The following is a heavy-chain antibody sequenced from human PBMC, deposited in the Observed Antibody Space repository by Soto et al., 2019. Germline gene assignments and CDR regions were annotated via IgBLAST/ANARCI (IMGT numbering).Heavy chain of an antibody. V-gene: IGHV1-18*01. CDR3: AMGTYGSGSYYNGRDFDY. Sequence: QVQLVQSGAEVKKPGASVKVSCKASGYTFTSYGISWVRQAPGQGLEWMGWISAYNGNTNYAQKLQGRVTMTTDTSTSTAYMELRSLRSDDTAVYYCAMGTYGSGSYYNGRDFDYWGQGTLVTVSS. CDR1: GYTFTSYG. J-gene: IGHJ4*02. CDR2: ISAYNGNT. D-gene: IGHD3-10*01.